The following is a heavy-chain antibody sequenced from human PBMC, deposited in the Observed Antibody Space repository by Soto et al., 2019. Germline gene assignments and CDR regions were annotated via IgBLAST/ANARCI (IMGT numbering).Heavy chain of an antibody. V-gene: IGHV4-59*08. Sequence: QVQLQESGPGLVKPSETLSLTCTVSGGSISSYYWSWIRQPPGKGLEWIGYIYNSGSTNYNPSLTSRVTISVDMSKNQFSLKLNSVTAADTAVYYCARHESSGWYYFDYWGQGTLVTVSS. CDR3: ARHESSGWYYFDY. J-gene: IGHJ4*02. CDR2: IYNSGST. D-gene: IGHD6-19*01. CDR1: GGSISSYY.